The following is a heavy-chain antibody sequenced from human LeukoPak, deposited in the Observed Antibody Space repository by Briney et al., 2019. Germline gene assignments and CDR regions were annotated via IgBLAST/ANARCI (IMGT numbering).Heavy chain of an antibody. CDR1: GGSFSGYY. D-gene: IGHD3-22*01. J-gene: IGHJ4*02. Sequence: SETLSLTCAVYGGSFSGYYWSWIRQPPGKGLEWIGEINHSGSTNYNPSLKSRVTLSLDAPKNQVSLKLYSVTAADTAVYYCAREGYDSSGYFLDYWGQGTLVTVSS. CDR2: INHSGST. V-gene: IGHV4-34*01. CDR3: AREGYDSSGYFLDY.